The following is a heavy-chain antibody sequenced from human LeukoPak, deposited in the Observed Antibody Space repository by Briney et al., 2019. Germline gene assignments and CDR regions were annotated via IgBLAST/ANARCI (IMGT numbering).Heavy chain of an antibody. CDR1: GYSFTSFK. J-gene: IGHJ4*02. Sequence: GESLQISCKASGYSFTSFKIAWVRQMPGKGLEWMGIISPGDSDTRYSPSFQGQVTFSADKSISTAYLQWSSLKASDTAMYFCAGVLGPTTVSKAPPLYWGQGTLVTVSS. CDR2: ISPGDSDT. CDR3: AGVLGPTTVSKAPPLY. V-gene: IGHV5-51*01. D-gene: IGHD4-17*01.